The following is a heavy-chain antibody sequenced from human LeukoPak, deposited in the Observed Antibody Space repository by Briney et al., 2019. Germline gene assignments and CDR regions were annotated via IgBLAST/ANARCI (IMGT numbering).Heavy chain of an antibody. V-gene: IGHV4-59*01. CDR3: ARMGAIAGASANPDY. D-gene: IGHD4/OR15-4a*01. CDR2: IYYSGST. CDR1: GGSISSYY. Sequence: SETLSLTCTVSGGSISSYYWSWIRQPPGKGLEWIGYIYYSGSTNYNPSLKSRVTISVDTSKNQFSLKLSSVTAADTAVYYCARMGAIAGASANPDYWGQGTLVTVSS. J-gene: IGHJ4*02.